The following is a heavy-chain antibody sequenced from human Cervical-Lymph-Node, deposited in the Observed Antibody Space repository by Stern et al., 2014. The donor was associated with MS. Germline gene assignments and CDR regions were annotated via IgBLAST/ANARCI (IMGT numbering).Heavy chain of an antibody. J-gene: IGHJ4*02. CDR3: AKEGDYVWGNYRAM. D-gene: IGHD3-16*02. V-gene: IGHV7-4-1*02. CDR2: INTHNGNP. CDR1: GYTFTTYA. Sequence: QVQLVQSGSELKKPGASVKVSCKTSGYTFTTYAINWVRQAPGQGLEWMGWINTHNGNPTYAQDFTGRFVFSLDPSISTAYLEISSLRAEDTAVYYCAKEGDYVWGNYRAMWGQGTLVTVSS.